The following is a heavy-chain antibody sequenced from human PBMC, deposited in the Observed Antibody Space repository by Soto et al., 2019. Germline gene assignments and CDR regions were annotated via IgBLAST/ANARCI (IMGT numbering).Heavy chain of an antibody. CDR1: GGSFSGYY. V-gene: IGHV4-34*01. D-gene: IGHD4-17*01. Sequence: SETLSLTCAVYGGSFSGYYWSWIRQPPGKGLEWIGEINHSGSTNYNPSLKSRVTISVDTSKNQFSLKLSSVTAADTAVYYCARGPATVTITSTHMDVWGKGTTVTVSS. CDR2: INHSGST. CDR3: ARGPATVTITSTHMDV. J-gene: IGHJ6*03.